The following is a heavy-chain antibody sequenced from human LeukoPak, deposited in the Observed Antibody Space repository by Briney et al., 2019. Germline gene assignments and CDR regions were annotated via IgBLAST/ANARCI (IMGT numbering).Heavy chain of an antibody. J-gene: IGHJ4*02. V-gene: IGHV3-7*01. CDR1: GFTFSSYW. CDR2: IKQDGSEK. D-gene: IGHD2-15*01. Sequence: GGSLRLSCAASGFTFSSYWMSWVRQAPGKGLEWVANIKQDGSEKYYVDSVKGRFTISRDNAKNSLYLQMNSLRAEDTAVYYCARDPPGYCSGGSCYSRKYYFDYWGQGTLVTVSS. CDR3: ARDPPGYCSGGSCYSRKYYFDY.